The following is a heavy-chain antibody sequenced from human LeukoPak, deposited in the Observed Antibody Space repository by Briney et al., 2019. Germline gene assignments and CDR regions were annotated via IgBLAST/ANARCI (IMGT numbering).Heavy chain of an antibody. CDR1: GYSFTSYW. J-gene: IGHJ4*02. CDR3: ARQTAMGRSGDC. D-gene: IGHD5-18*01. Sequence: GESLKISCKASGYSFTSYWIGWVRQMPGKGLEWMGIIDPSDSETRYTPSFQGQVTISVDKSLTTADLQWNSLKASDTAMYYCARQTAMGRSGDCWGQGTLVTVSS. CDR2: IDPSDSET. V-gene: IGHV5-51*01.